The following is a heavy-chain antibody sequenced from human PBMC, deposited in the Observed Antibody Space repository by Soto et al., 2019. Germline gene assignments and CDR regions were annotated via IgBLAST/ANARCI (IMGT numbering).Heavy chain of an antibody. CDR1: GFSFNNYA. CDR3: ATSSLYRCGACPRYYYDMDV. V-gene: IGHV3-30-3*01. J-gene: IGHJ6*03. CDR2: ISFDGSDK. Sequence: GGSLRLSCAASGFSFNNYAMHWVRQAPGKGLEWVAVISFDGSDKYYADSVKGRFTISRDNSKNTLYLQMNSLRAEDTAVYYCATSSLYRCGACPRYYYDMDVWGKGTTVTVSS. D-gene: IGHD2-21*02.